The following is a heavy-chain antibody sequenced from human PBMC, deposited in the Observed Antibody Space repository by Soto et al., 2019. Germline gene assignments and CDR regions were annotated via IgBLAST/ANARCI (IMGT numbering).Heavy chain of an antibody. V-gene: IGHV1-46*01. Sequence: SVKVSCKAPADTFTSYYIHWVRQAPGHGLEWMGIINPNGGSTRFAQTFQGRITMTRDTSTSTVYMELRSLRSEDTAIYYCARNYYDSSDRDYLDYWGQGTAVTVS. J-gene: IGHJ4*02. CDR3: ARNYYDSSDRDYLDY. CDR1: ADTFTSYY. CDR2: INPNGGST. D-gene: IGHD3-22*01.